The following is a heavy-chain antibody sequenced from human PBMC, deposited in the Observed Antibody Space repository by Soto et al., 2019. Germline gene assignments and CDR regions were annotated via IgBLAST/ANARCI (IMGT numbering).Heavy chain of an antibody. Sequence: SETLSLTCAVYGGSFSGYYWSWIRQPPGKGLEWIGEINHSGNTNYNPSLKSRVTISVDTSKNQFSLKLSSVTAADTAVYYCAGWTFDYGDSDAFDIWGQGTMVTVSS. CDR2: INHSGNT. CDR1: GGSFSGYY. V-gene: IGHV4-34*01. J-gene: IGHJ3*02. D-gene: IGHD4-17*01. CDR3: AGWTFDYGDSDAFDI.